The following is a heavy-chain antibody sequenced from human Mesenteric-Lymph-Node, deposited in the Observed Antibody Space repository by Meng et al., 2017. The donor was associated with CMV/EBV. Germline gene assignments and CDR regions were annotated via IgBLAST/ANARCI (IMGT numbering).Heavy chain of an antibody. CDR1: SGSISTYY. D-gene: IGHD2-8*01. CDR3: ARDSYTNGVCLDAFDI. J-gene: IGHJ3*02. V-gene: IGHV4-59*01. Sequence: GSLRLSCTVPSGSISTYYWNWIRQPPGKGLEWIGYIYYSGRTNYNSSLKSRVTIPLDTSKNQFALKLSSVTAADTAMYYCARDSYTNGVCLDAFDIWGQGTVVTVSS. CDR2: IYYSGRT.